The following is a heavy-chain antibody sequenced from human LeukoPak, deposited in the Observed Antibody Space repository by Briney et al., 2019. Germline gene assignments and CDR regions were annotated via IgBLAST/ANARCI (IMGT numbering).Heavy chain of an antibody. CDR2: INPSSGST. V-gene: IGHV1-46*01. Sequence: ASVKVSCKASGYTFTSYYMHWVRQAPGQGLEWMGIINPSSGSTSYAQKFQGRVTMTRDTSTSTVYMELSSLRSEDTAVYYCARVQSEYCGGDCYFGYWGQGTLVTVSS. J-gene: IGHJ4*02. D-gene: IGHD2-21*02. CDR1: GYTFTSYY. CDR3: ARVQSEYCGGDCYFGY.